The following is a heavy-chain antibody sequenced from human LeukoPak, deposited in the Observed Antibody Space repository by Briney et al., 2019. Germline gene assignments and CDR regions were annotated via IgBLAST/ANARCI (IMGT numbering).Heavy chain of an antibody. CDR2: ISYDGSNK. CDR3: AKDRVLDYYGMDV. CDR1: GFTFSSYG. Sequence: GGSLRLSCAASGFTFSSYGMHWVRQAPGKELEWVAVISYDGSNKYYADSVKGRFTISRDNSKNTLYLQMNSLRAEDTAVYYCAKDRVLDYYGMDVWGKGTTVTVSS. J-gene: IGHJ6*04. D-gene: IGHD3-3*01. V-gene: IGHV3-30*18.